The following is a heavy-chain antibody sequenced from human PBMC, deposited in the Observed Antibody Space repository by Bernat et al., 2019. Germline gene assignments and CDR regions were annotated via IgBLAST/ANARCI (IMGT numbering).Heavy chain of an antibody. V-gene: IGHV4-59*01. D-gene: IGHD3-22*01. CDR3: ARALDSSGTGGMDV. Sequence: QVQLQESGPGLVKPSETLSLTCTVSGGSISSYYGSWIRQPPGKGLEWIGYIYYSGSTNYNPSLKSRVTISVDTSKNQFSLKLSSVTAADTAVYYCARALDSSGTGGMDVWGQGTTVTVSS. CDR1: GGSISSYY. J-gene: IGHJ6*02. CDR2: IYYSGST.